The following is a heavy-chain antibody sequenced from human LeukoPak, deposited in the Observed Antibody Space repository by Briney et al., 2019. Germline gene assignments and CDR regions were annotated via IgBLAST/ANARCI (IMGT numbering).Heavy chain of an antibody. Sequence: SETLSLTCTVSGASISSYFWSWIRQPAGKGLEWIGRIYASGTTNYNPSLKSRVTVSVDTSKNQLSLKLTSVTAADTAVYHCARGSGWYDYWSQGTLVTVSS. D-gene: IGHD6-19*01. CDR2: IYASGTT. CDR1: GASISSYF. V-gene: IGHV4-4*07. CDR3: ARGSGWYDY. J-gene: IGHJ4*02.